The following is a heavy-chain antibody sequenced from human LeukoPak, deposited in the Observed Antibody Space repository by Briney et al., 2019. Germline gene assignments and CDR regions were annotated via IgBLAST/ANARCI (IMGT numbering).Heavy chain of an antibody. CDR2: ISSSSSYI. V-gene: IGHV3-21*01. Sequence: PGGSLRLSCAASGFTFSTYSMNWVRQAPGKGLEWVSSISSSSSYIYYVDSVKGRFTISRDNAKNSLYLQMNRLRAEDTAVYYCARVWWGGKLSFDYWGQETLVTVSS. D-gene: IGHD2-8*02. CDR1: GFTFSTYS. J-gene: IGHJ4*02. CDR3: ARVWWGGKLSFDY.